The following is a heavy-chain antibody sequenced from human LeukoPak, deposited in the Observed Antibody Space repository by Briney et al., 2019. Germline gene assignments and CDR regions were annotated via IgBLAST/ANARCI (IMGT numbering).Heavy chain of an antibody. Sequence: SETLSLTCTVSGGSISSYYWSWIRQPPGKGLEWIGYIYYSGSTNYNPSLKSRVTISVDTSKNQFSLKLSSVTAADTAVYYCARGRTAKHIDYWGQGTLVTVSS. J-gene: IGHJ4*02. D-gene: IGHD2-21*02. CDR2: IYYSGST. CDR3: ARGRTAKHIDY. V-gene: IGHV4-59*12. CDR1: GGSISSYY.